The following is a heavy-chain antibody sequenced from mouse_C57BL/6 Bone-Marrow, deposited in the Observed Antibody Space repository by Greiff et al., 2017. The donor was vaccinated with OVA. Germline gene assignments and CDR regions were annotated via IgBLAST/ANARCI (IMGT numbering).Heavy chain of an antibody. J-gene: IGHJ3*01. V-gene: IGHV5-6*01. CDR1: GFTFSSYG. CDR3: ARRGDDYPWFAY. D-gene: IGHD2-4*01. CDR2: ISSGGSYT. Sequence: VQLKESGGDLVKPGGSLKLSCAASGFTFSSYGMSWVRQTPDKRLEWVATISSGGSYTYYPDSVKGRFTISRDNAKNTLYLHMSSLKSEDTAMYYCARRGDDYPWFAYWGQGTLVTVSA.